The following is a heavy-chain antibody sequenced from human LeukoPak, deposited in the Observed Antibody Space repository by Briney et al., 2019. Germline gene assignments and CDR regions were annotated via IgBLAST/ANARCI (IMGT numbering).Heavy chain of an antibody. CDR1: GGSISRYY. D-gene: IGHD5-24*01. V-gene: IGHV4-34*01. J-gene: IGHJ4*03. CDR3: ARGATISETGYFDL. CDR2: IDHRGDT. Sequence: SETLSLTCAVYGGSISRYYWSWIRQSPGKGLEWIAEIDHRGDTNYNPSVKSRVTISVDTSKNQFSLKVRSLSAADTAVYYCARGATISETGYFDLWGQGTLVTVSS.